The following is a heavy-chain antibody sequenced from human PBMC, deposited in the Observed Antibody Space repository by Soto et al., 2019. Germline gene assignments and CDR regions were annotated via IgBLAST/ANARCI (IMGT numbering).Heavy chain of an antibody. J-gene: IGHJ4*02. CDR3: ARRQMLPDD. V-gene: IGHV4-28*05. D-gene: IGHD2-8*01. CDR2: IYSIGSI. Sequence: QVQLQESGPGLVKPSDTLSLTCAVSGYSISSSNWWGCIRQPPGKGLEGIGYIYSIGSIYYNPSHKRRLTLSVDTYKNQFSPKLSSVTAVDTAVYYSARRQMLPDDWGQGTLVTVSS. CDR1: GYSISSSNW.